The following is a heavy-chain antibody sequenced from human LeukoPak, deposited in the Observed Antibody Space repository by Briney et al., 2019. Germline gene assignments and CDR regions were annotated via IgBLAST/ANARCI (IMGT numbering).Heavy chain of an antibody. CDR2: VSGGGSNT. CDR1: GFTFSNNA. CDR3: ARRMAVAGSFDY. Sequence: GGSLRLSCAASGFTFSNNAMSWVRQAPGKGLEWVSAVSGGGSNTYYADSVKGRFTNSRDNSKNTLYLQMNSLRAEDTALYYCARRMAVAGSFDYWGQGTLVTVSS. V-gene: IGHV3-23*01. J-gene: IGHJ4*02. D-gene: IGHD6-19*01.